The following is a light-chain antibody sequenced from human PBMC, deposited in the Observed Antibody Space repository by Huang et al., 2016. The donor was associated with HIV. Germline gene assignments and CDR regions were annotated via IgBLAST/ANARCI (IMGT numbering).Light chain of an antibody. V-gene: IGKV1-27*01. CDR3: QKYHSAPFT. CDR1: QGIANY. Sequence: DIQMTQSPSSLSASVGDRVTITCRASQGIANYLAWYQQKPGKVTTLLIYAASTFQSGVPSRFSGSGSGTDFTLTISSLQPEDVATYYCQKYHSAPFTFGPGTKVDIK. J-gene: IGKJ3*01. CDR2: AAS.